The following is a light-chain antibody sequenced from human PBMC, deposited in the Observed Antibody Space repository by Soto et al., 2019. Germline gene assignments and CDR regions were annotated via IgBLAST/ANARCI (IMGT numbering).Light chain of an antibody. CDR3: SSYTNINTRACV. J-gene: IGLJ1*01. Sequence: QSGLTQPASVSGSPGQSITISCTGTSGDVGSYNRVSWYQQHPGKAPKLIIYEVTDRPSGVSNRFSGSKSGNTASLTTSGLQAEDEAEYYCSSYTNINTRACVFGTGTKVTVL. V-gene: IGLV2-14*01. CDR2: EVT. CDR1: SGDVGSYNR.